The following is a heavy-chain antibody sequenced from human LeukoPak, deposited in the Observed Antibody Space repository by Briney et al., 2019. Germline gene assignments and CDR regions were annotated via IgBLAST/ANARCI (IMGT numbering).Heavy chain of an antibody. Sequence: ASVKVSCKASGYTFTGYYMHWVRQAPGQGLEWMGWINPNSGGTNYAQKFQGRVTITADKSTSTAYMELSSLRSEDTAVYYCAGGQTCGGDCYPFDYWGQGTLVTVSS. V-gene: IGHV1-2*02. J-gene: IGHJ4*02. CDR2: INPNSGGT. D-gene: IGHD2-21*02. CDR1: GYTFTGYY. CDR3: AGGQTCGGDCYPFDY.